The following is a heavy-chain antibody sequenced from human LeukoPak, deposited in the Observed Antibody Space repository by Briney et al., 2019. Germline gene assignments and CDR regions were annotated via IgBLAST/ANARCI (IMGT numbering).Heavy chain of an antibody. CDR3: ATAPILRGEGGEHYKYGMDV. CDR1: VGSISSGNW. J-gene: IGHJ6*02. CDR2: IYHNGTR. Sequence: SGTLSLTCAVSVGSISSGNWWSWVRQSPGKGLEWIGEIYHNGTRNYNPSLKSRVTISADTFKNHFSLKLTSVTAADTAVYYCATAPILRGEGGEHYKYGMDVWGQGTMVIVSS. D-gene: IGHD2-2*02. V-gene: IGHV4-4*02.